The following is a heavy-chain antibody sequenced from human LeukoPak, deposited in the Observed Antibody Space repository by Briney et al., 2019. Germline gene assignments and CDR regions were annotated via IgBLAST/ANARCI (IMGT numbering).Heavy chain of an antibody. Sequence: GGSLRLSCAASGFTFRTYSMNWVRQAPGKGLEWLSYIDSSSTTIFYADSVKGRFTISRDNAKDSLYLQMNSLRDEGTAVYYCARDPALAGTTGYDYWGQGTLVTVSS. CDR3: ARDPALAGTTGYDY. J-gene: IGHJ4*02. V-gene: IGHV3-48*02. D-gene: IGHD1-14*01. CDR2: IDSSSTTI. CDR1: GFTFRTYS.